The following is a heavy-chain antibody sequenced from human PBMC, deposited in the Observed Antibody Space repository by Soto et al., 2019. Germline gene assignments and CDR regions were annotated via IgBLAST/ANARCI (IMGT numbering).Heavy chain of an antibody. V-gene: IGHV5-51*01. CDR3: ARQRGYCSNSSCHEGSSFDY. CDR1: GYSFTSYW. J-gene: IGHJ4*02. D-gene: IGHD2-2*01. CDR2: IYPGYSDT. Sequence: GEALKISCKGSGYSFTSYWIGWVRQMPGKGLEWMGIIYPGYSDTRYSPSFQGQVTISADKSISTAYLQWSSLEASDTAMYYCARQRGYCSNSSCHEGSSFDYWGQRT.